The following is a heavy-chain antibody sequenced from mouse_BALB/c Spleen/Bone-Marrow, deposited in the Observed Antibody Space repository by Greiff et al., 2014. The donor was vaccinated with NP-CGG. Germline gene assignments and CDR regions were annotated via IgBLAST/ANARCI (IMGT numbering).Heavy chain of an antibody. CDR3: ARDTYGRDY. CDR2: IRNKANGYTT. Sequence: DVQLVESGGGLVQPGGSLRLSCATSYFTFTDYYMSWVRQPPGKALEWLGFIRNKANGYTTEYGTSVKGRFTISRDNSQSILYLQMNALRAEDSATYYCARDTYGRDYWGQGTTLTVSS. J-gene: IGHJ2*01. V-gene: IGHV7-3*02. CDR1: YFTFTDYY. D-gene: IGHD1-1*01.